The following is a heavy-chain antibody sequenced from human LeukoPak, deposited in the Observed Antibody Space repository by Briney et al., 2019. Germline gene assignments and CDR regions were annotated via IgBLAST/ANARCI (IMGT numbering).Heavy chain of an antibody. D-gene: IGHD3-22*01. Sequence: TSETLSLTCTVSGGSISSYYWSWIRQPPGKGLEWIGRIYISGTTNYNSSLKSRITMSLDTSKNQLSLKLSSVTAADTAVYYCARDEAGSGYIDYWGQGTLVTVSS. CDR1: GGSISSYY. CDR2: IYISGTT. V-gene: IGHV4-4*07. CDR3: ARDEAGSGYIDY. J-gene: IGHJ4*01.